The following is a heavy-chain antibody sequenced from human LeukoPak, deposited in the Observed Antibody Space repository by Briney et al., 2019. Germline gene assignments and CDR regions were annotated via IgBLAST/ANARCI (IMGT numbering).Heavy chain of an antibody. Sequence: GGSLRLSCAASGFTFSSYLMSWVRQAPGKGLEWVANIKRDGSEKYYVDSVKGRFTISRDNAKNSLYLQMDSLRAEDTAVYYCARGRGFLEWFDAFDIWGQGTMVTVSS. CDR1: GFTFSSYL. CDR3: ARGRGFLEWFDAFDI. CDR2: IKRDGSEK. J-gene: IGHJ3*02. D-gene: IGHD3-3*01. V-gene: IGHV3-7*01.